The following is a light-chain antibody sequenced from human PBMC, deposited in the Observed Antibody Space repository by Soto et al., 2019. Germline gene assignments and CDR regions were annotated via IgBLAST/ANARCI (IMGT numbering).Light chain of an antibody. CDR2: TVS. J-gene: IGKJ2*01. CDR3: QQYDTFPYT. V-gene: IGKV3-20*01. CDR1: QSVTSGY. Sequence: EIVLTQSPDTLSLSPGERATLSYRASQSVTSGYLAWYQQKPSQPPRLLIYTVSRRATGIPDRFSGSGSGTDFTLSINRLEPDDFAVYYCQQYDTFPYTFGQGT.